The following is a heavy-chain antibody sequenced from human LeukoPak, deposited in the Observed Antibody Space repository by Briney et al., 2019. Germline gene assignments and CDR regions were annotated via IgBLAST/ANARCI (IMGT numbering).Heavy chain of an antibody. V-gene: IGHV4-34*01. CDR1: GGSFSGYY. J-gene: IGHJ4*02. CDR2: INHSGST. D-gene: IGHD3-3*01. CDR3: ARVHYDLWSGYFIYFDF. Sequence: SETLSLTCAVYGGSFSGYYWSWIRQPPGKGLEWIGEINHSGSTNYNPSLKSRVTISVDTSKNQFSLKLSSVTAADTAVYYCARVHYDLWSGYFIYFDFWGQGTLVTVSS.